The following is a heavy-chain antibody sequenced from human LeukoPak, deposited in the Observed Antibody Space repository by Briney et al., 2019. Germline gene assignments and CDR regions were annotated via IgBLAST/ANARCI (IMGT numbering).Heavy chain of an antibody. V-gene: IGHV3-74*01. CDR2: INPDGSST. D-gene: IGHD3-10*01. J-gene: IGHJ3*02. Sequence: GGSPRLSCAASGFTFSSYWMHWVRQAPGKGLVWVSRINPDGSSTGYADSVKGRFTISRDNAKNTLYLQMNSLRAEDTAVYYCARVGEPPGIWFGESADAFDILGQGTMVTVSS. CDR1: GFTFSSYW. CDR3: ARVGEPPGIWFGESADAFDI.